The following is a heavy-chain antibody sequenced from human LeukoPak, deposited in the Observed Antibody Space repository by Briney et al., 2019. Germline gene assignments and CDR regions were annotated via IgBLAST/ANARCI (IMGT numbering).Heavy chain of an antibody. CDR2: IYYSGST. V-gene: IGHV4-59*01. D-gene: IGHD2-2*01. J-gene: IGHJ6*03. CDR1: GGSISSYY. CDR3: ARFDIVVVPAAPPPYYYYYMDV. Sequence: SETLSLTCTVSGGSISSYYWSWIRQPPGKGLEWIGNIYYSGSTNYNPSLKSRVTISVDTSKNQFSLKLSSVTAADTAVYYCARFDIVVVPAAPPPYYYYYMDVWGKGTTVTVSS.